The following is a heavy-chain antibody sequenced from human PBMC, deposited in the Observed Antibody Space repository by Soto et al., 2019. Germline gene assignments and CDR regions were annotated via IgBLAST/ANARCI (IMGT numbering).Heavy chain of an antibody. Sequence: PGGSVRLSCAASGFTFSSYAMSWVRQAPGKGLEWVSAISGSGGSTYYADSVKGRFTISRDNSKNTLYLQMNSLRAEDTAVYYCAKYQYCSSTSCYRPRLRYSYYGMDVCGPGTTVTVSS. D-gene: IGHD2-2*01. CDR1: GFTFSSYA. V-gene: IGHV3-23*01. CDR3: AKYQYCSSTSCYRPRLRYSYYGMDV. J-gene: IGHJ6*02. CDR2: ISGSGGST.